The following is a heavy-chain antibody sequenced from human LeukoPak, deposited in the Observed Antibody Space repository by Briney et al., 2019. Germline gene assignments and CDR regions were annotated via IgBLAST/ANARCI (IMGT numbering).Heavy chain of an antibody. CDR1: GLSFSNYW. D-gene: IGHD3-16*01. Sequence: PGGSLTLSCAVSGLSFSNYWMHWVRQAPGKGLVWVARTNLHGTAVDYAGSVKGRFTISRDNAKNTLFLQMKILRPDDTAVYFCASAYAYDRLGDHWGQGNLATVSS. CDR3: ASAYAYDRLGDH. J-gene: IGHJ4*02. V-gene: IGHV3-74*01. CDR2: TNLHGTAV.